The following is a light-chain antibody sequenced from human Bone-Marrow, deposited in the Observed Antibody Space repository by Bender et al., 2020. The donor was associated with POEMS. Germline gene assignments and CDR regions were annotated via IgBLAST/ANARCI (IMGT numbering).Light chain of an antibody. CDR2: EVS. V-gene: IGLV2-14*02. CDR3: GTWDSSLDAVV. Sequence: QSALTQPASVSGSPGQSITISCTGSSTDVGSYNLVSWYQQHPGTAPKLLLYEVSKRPSGISPRFSGSKSGNTASLTVTGLQAGDQADYYCGTWDSSLDAVVFGGGTRLAVL. J-gene: IGLJ2*01. CDR1: STDVGSYNL.